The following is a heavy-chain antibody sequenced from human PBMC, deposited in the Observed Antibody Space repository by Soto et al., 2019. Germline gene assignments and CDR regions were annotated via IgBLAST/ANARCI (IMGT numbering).Heavy chain of an antibody. D-gene: IGHD3-3*01. V-gene: IGHV4-59*01. J-gene: IGHJ4*02. CDR3: GVIMGRSDY. Sequence: QVQLQESGPGLVKPSETLSLTCTVSGGSISSYYWSWIRQPPGKGLEWIGYIYYSGSTNYNPSLTSRVTISVDTSKNQSSLKLSSVNAADAAVYYCGVIMGRSDYWGQGTLVTVSS. CDR1: GGSISSYY. CDR2: IYYSGST.